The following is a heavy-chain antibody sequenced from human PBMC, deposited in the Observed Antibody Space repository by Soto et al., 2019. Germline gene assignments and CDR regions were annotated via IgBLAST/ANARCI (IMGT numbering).Heavy chain of an antibody. Sequence: GGSLRLSCTASGFTFGDYAMSWFRQAPGKGLEWVGFIRSKAYGGTTEYAASVKGRFTISRDDSKSIAYLQMNSLKTEDTAVYYCTSLTAVTADFDYWGQGTLVTVSS. D-gene: IGHD4-17*01. J-gene: IGHJ4*02. CDR3: TSLTAVTADFDY. CDR2: IRSKAYGGTT. V-gene: IGHV3-49*03. CDR1: GFTFGDYA.